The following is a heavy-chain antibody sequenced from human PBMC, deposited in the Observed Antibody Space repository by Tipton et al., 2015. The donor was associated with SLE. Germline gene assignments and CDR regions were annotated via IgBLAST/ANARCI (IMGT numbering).Heavy chain of an antibody. D-gene: IGHD5-24*01. V-gene: IGHV4-34*01. CDR1: GGSFSGYY. Sequence: TLSLTCAVYGGSFSGYYWSWIRQPPGKGLEWIGEINHSGSTNYNPSLKSRVTISVDTSKNQFSLKLSSVTAADTAVYYCARKRNGMGIWGQETMVTVSS. J-gene: IGHJ3*02. CDR3: ARKRNGMGI. CDR2: INHSGST.